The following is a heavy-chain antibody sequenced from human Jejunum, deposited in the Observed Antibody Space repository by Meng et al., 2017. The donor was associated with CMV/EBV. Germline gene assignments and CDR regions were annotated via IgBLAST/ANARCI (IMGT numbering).Heavy chain of an antibody. D-gene: IGHD2-21*01. V-gene: IGHV3-23*01. Sequence: AVSGCSVGAYAMSWVRQAPGKGLEWVAAISGSGHLTHYADSVKGRFIISKDKSKNTLYLQMNTVTAEDTAIYYCAKERIELWYFDYWGQGTLVTVSS. CDR3: AKERIELWYFDY. J-gene: IGHJ4*02. CDR1: GCSVGAYA. CDR2: ISGSGHLT.